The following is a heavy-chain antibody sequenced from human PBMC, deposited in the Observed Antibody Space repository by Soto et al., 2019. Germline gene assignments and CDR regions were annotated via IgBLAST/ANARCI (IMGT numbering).Heavy chain of an antibody. V-gene: IGHV4-31*03. CDR2: IYYSGST. CDR3: ARSVGASSFDY. J-gene: IGHJ4*02. D-gene: IGHD1-26*01. CDR1: GGSISSGGYY. Sequence: QVQLQESGPGLVKPSQTLSLTCTVSGGSISSGGYYWSWIRQHPGKGLEWIGYIYYSGSTYYNPSLKNRVTISLDTSKNQFSLKLRSVTAADTALYFCARSVGASSFDYWGQRTLVTVSS.